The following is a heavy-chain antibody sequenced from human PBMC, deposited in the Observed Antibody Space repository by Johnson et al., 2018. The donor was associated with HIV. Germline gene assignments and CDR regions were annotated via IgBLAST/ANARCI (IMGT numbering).Heavy chain of an antibody. D-gene: IGHD7-27*01. J-gene: IGHJ3*02. CDR2: IRYDGSYK. CDR3: AKSTRGNWGSCFDI. CDR1: GFTFSSYG. Sequence: QVQLVESGGGVVQPGGSLRLSCAASGFTFSSYGMHWVRQAPGKGLEWVAFIRYDGSYKYYADSVKGRFTISRDNSKNTLYLQMNSLRAEDTAVYYCAKSTRGNWGSCFDIWGQGTMVTVSS. V-gene: IGHV3-30*02.